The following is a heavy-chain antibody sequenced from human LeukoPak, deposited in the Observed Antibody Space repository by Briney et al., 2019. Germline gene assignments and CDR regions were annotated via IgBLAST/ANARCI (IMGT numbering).Heavy chain of an antibody. V-gene: IGHV3-74*01. CDR1: GFTFSSYW. Sequence: PGGSLRLSCAASGFTFSSYWLHWVRQAPGQGLVWFSRINSDGSSTNYAYPVKGRFTISRDNAKNTLYLQMNSLRAEDTAVYYCARDLRAFDIWGQGTMVTVSS. CDR2: INSDGSST. D-gene: IGHD3-3*01. J-gene: IGHJ3*02. CDR3: ARDLRAFDI.